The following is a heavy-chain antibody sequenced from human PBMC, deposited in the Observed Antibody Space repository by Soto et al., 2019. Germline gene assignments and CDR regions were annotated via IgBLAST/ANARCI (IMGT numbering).Heavy chain of an antibody. CDR2: ISGTGGGT. Sequence: EVQLLESGGGLVQPGGSLRLSCAASGFTFRTYAMNWVRQAPGKGLEWVSGISGTGGGTYYAGSVKGRFTISRDNSKNTLYLQMNSLRAEDTAVYYCAKDRTVYYDFWSGPPSLDVWGQGTTVTVSS. CDR1: GFTFRTYA. D-gene: IGHD3-3*01. V-gene: IGHV3-23*01. J-gene: IGHJ6*02. CDR3: AKDRTVYYDFWSGPPSLDV.